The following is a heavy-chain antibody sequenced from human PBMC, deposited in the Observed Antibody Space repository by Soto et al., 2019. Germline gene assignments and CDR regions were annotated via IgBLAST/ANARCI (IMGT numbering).Heavy chain of an antibody. Sequence: PSETLSLTCTVSGGSIRGSSYYWGWIRQPPGKGLEWIGEIYHSGSTNYNPSLKSRVTISVDKSKNQFSLKLSSVTAADTAVYYCARVRGSYSLFDYWGQGTLVTVSS. J-gene: IGHJ4*02. CDR3: ARVRGSYSLFDY. CDR2: IYHSGST. D-gene: IGHD1-26*01. CDR1: GGSIRGSSYY. V-gene: IGHV4-39*07.